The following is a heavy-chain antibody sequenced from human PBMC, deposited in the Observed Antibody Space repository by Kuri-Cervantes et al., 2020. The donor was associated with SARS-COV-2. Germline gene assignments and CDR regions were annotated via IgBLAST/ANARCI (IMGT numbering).Heavy chain of an antibody. CDR1: GFTFSGHW. D-gene: IGHD6-19*01. Sequence: GESLKISCAASGFTFSGHWIHWVRQAPGKGLVWVSRINPDGSYTNNADSVKGRFTLSRDNAKNMLFLQMNSLRAEDTAVYYYAKLGSGVLWGQGTLVTVSS. CDR2: INPDGSYT. J-gene: IGHJ4*02. V-gene: IGHV3-74*01. CDR3: AKLGSGVL.